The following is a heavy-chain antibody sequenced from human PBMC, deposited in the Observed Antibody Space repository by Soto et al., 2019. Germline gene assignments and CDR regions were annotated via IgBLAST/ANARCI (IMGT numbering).Heavy chain of an antibody. CDR3: ARGRITIFGVVIDGMDV. Sequence: SSETLSLTCTVSGGSISSGGYYWSWIRQHPGKGLEWIGYIYYSGSTYYNPSLKSRVTISVDTSKNQFSLKLSSVTAADTAVYYCARGRITIFGVVIDGMDVWGQGTTGTSP. J-gene: IGHJ6*02. V-gene: IGHV4-31*03. CDR1: GGSISSGGYY. CDR2: IYYSGST. D-gene: IGHD3-3*01.